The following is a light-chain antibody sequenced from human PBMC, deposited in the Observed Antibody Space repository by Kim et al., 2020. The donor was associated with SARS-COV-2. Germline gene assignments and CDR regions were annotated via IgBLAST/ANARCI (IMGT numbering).Light chain of an antibody. J-gene: IGKJ2*01. V-gene: IGKV1-8*01. CDR3: QQYYSYPPYT. Sequence: ASTGDRVTITCRASQGISSYLAWYQQKPGKAPKLLIDAASTLQSGVPSRFSGSGSGTDFTLTISCLQSEDFATYYCQQYYSYPPYTFGQGTKLEI. CDR2: AAS. CDR1: QGISSY.